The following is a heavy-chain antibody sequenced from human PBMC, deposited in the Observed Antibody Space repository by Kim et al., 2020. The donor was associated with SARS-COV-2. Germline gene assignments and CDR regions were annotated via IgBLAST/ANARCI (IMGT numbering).Heavy chain of an antibody. Sequence: GGSLRLSCAASGFTFSSYGMHWVRQAPGKGLEWVAVISYDGSNKYYADSVKGRFTISRDNSKNTLYLQMNSLRAEDTAVYYCAKDRGITMVRGVSLYYYYGMDVWGQGTTVTVSS. D-gene: IGHD3-10*01. V-gene: IGHV3-30*18. J-gene: IGHJ6*02. CDR2: ISYDGSNK. CDR3: AKDRGITMVRGVSLYYYYGMDV. CDR1: GFTFSSYG.